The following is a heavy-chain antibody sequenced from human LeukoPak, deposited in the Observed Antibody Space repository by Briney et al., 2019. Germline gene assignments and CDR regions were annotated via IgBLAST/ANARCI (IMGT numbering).Heavy chain of an antibody. D-gene: IGHD6-19*01. Sequence: GGSLRLSCAASGFTFDDYGMSWVRQAPGKGLEWVSGINWNGGSTGYADSVKGRVTISRDNAKESLYRQMNGLRAEDTALYYCARAYSSGWTGFDYWGQGTLVTVSS. CDR3: ARAYSSGWTGFDY. CDR2: INWNGGST. CDR1: GFTFDDYG. V-gene: IGHV3-20*04. J-gene: IGHJ4*02.